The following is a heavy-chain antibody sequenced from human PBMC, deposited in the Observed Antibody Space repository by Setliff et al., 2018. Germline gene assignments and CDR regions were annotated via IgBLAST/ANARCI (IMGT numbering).Heavy chain of an antibody. CDR2: ISAYTGNT. CDR3: SRLVRYCTTTTCQTLSGGEH. V-gene: IGHV1-18*01. Sequence: ASVKVSCKASGYTFTNYGISWVRQAPGQGLEWMGWISAYTGNTYSAQKFQGRLTMTTDTSTTTAYMELRSLRSDDTAIYYCSRLVRYCTTTTCQTLSGGEHWGPGTLVTVSS. J-gene: IGHJ1*01. CDR1: GYTFTNYG. D-gene: IGHD2-8*01.